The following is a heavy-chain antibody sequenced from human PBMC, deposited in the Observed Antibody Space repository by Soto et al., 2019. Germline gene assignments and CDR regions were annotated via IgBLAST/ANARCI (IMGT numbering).Heavy chain of an antibody. J-gene: IGHJ5*02. CDR3: ARPVYPGYWFDP. V-gene: IGHV4-59*01. CDR2: IYYSGST. CDR1: GGSISSYY. Sequence: QVQLQESGPGLVKPSETLSLTCTVSGGSISSYYWSWIRQPPGKGLEWIGYIYYSGSTNYNPSLKSRVTISVDTSKNQFSLKLSSVTAADTAVYYWARPVYPGYWFDPWGQGTLVTVSS.